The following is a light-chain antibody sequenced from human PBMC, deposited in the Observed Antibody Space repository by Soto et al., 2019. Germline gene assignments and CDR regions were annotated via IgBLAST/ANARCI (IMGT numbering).Light chain of an antibody. CDR1: QSISSW. Sequence: DIQMTQSPSTLSASVGDRVTITCRASQSISSWLAWYQQKPGEAPKLLIYDASTLESGVPSRFSGSGSGTDFILTLPSLQADDFATYYCQQCNSYPMYTFGQGTKLEIK. V-gene: IGKV1-5*01. CDR2: DAS. CDR3: QQCNSYPMYT. J-gene: IGKJ2*01.